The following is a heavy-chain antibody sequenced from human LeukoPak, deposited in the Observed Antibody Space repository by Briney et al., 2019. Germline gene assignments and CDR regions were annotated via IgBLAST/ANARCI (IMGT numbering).Heavy chain of an antibody. CDR1: GGSISSYY. D-gene: IGHD3-3*01. J-gene: IGHJ4*02. V-gene: IGHV3-11*01. CDR2: ISNSGSTI. CDR3: ARDRAYYDSDY. Sequence: LSLTCTVSGGSISSYYWSWIRQAPGKGLEWVSYISNSGSTIYYADSVKGRFTISRDNAKNSLYLQMNSLRAEDTAVYYCARDRAYYDSDYWGQGTLVTVSS.